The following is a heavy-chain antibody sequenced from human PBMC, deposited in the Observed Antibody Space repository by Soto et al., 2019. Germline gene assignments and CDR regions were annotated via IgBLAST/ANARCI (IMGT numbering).Heavy chain of an antibody. J-gene: IGHJ4*02. D-gene: IGHD6-13*01. V-gene: IGHV1-46*01. CDR2: FNPTSGST. Sequence: QVQLVQSGAEVKKPGASVKLSCKASGYTFINYYIHWVRQAPGQGLEWMGIFNPTSGSTNYAQKFQGRVTLTMDKSTRTAYMELSSLRFDDTAVYYCARDLAAGDYWGQGTLVTVSS. CDR1: GYTFINYY. CDR3: ARDLAAGDY.